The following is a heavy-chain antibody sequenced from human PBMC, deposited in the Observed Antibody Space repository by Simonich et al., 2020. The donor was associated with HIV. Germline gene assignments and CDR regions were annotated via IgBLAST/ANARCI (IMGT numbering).Heavy chain of an antibody. Sequence: EVQLVESGGGLVQPGGSLRVSCAASGFTFSSYSMNWVRQAPGKGLEWVSYISSSSSSIYYADCVKGRFSISRDNAKNSLYLQMNSLRAEDTAVYYCARDGGQFSYWGQGTLVTVSS. CDR1: GFTFSSYS. V-gene: IGHV3-48*01. CDR2: ISSSSSSI. CDR3: ARDGGQFSY. D-gene: IGHD2-15*01. J-gene: IGHJ4*02.